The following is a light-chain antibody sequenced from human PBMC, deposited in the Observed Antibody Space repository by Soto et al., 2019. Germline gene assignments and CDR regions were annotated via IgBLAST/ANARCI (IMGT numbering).Light chain of an antibody. J-gene: IGKJ3*01. CDR2: GAS. CDR3: QEYGSSPFT. CDR1: QSVTSNY. V-gene: IGKV3-20*01. Sequence: EIVLTQSPGTLSLSPGERATISCRASQSVTSNYLAWYQQKPGQAPRLLIYGASSRATGSPDRFSGSGSGTDFTLSISRLEPEDFAVFYYQEYGSSPFTFGPGTKV.